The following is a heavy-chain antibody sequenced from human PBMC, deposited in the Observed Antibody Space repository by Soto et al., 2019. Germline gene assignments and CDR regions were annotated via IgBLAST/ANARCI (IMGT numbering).Heavy chain of an antibody. V-gene: IGHV4-59*08. CDR3: ARLRGGVTRSFDY. Sequence: SETLSLTCTVSGGSISSYYWSWIRQPPGKGLEWIGYIYYSGSTNYNPSLKSRVTISVDTSKNQFSLKLSSVTAADTAVYYCARLRGGVTRSFDYWGPGTLLTXSS. CDR2: IYYSGST. CDR1: GGSISSYY. D-gene: IGHD4-17*01. J-gene: IGHJ4*02.